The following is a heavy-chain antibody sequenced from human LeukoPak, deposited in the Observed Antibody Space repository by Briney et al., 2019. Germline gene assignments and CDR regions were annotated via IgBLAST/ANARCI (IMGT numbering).Heavy chain of an antibody. CDR3: ARRSGDFWSGYANWFDP. CDR1: GGSISSSSYY. V-gene: IGHV4-39*01. J-gene: IGHJ5*02. CDR2: IYYSGST. D-gene: IGHD3-3*01. Sequence: SETLSLTCTVSGGSISSSSYYWGWIRQPPGKGLEWIGGIYYSGSTYYNPSLKSRVTISVDTSKNQFSLKLSSVTAADTAVYYCARRSGDFWSGYANWFDPWGQGTLVTVSS.